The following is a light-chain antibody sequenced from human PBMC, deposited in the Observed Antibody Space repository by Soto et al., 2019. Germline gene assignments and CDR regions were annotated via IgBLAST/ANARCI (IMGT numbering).Light chain of an antibody. J-gene: IGKJ1*01. CDR2: GAS. Sequence: EIVLTQTPGTLPLSPGERATLSCRASQSVSSSYLAWYQQKPGQAPRLLIYGASSRATGIPGRFSGSGSGTDFTLTISRLEPEDFAVYYCEQYGSSPWTVGQGTKVEIK. V-gene: IGKV3-20*01. CDR1: QSVSSSY. CDR3: EQYGSSPWT.